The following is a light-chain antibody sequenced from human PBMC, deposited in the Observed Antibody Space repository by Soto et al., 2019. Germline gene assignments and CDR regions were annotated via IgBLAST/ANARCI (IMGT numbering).Light chain of an antibody. CDR3: QQYVTSPAIT. CDR2: DTS. V-gene: IGKV3-15*01. J-gene: IGKJ5*01. CDR1: QSVSSS. Sequence: EIVVTQSPATLSVSPGERVTLSCRASQSVSSSLAWYQQRPGQAPRLLIYDTSTRAAGIAARFSGSGSGTEFTLTISSLQSEDSAVYYCQQYVTSPAITFGQGTRLEIK.